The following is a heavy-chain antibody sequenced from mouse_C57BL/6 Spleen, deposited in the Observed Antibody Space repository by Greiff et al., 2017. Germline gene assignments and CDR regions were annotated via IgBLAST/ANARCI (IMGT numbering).Heavy chain of an antibody. CDR3: ARSRYGNYSYYFDY. J-gene: IGHJ2*01. CDR1: GYTFTSYG. Sequence: VKLQQSGAELARPGASVKLSCKASGYTFTSYGISWVKQRTGKGLEWIGEIYPRSGNTYYNEKFKGKATLTADKSSSTAYMELRSLTSEDSAVYFCARSRYGNYSYYFDYWGQGTTLTVSS. D-gene: IGHD2-10*02. V-gene: IGHV1-81*01. CDR2: IYPRSGNT.